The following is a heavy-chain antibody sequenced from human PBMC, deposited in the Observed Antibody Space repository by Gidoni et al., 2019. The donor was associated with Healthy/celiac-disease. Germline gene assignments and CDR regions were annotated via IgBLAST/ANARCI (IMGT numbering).Heavy chain of an antibody. D-gene: IGHD3-22*01. Sequence: QVQLQESGPGLVKPSEPLSLTCTVSGGSISSYYWSWLRQPPGKGLEWIGYIYYSGSTNYNPSLKSRVTISVDTSKNQFSLKLSSVTAADTAVYYCARDSSGYYDSSGYCPGPLCYFDHWGQGTLVTVSS. CDR1: GGSISSYY. V-gene: IGHV4-59*01. CDR3: ARDSSGYYDSSGYCPGPLCYFDH. CDR2: IYYSGST. J-gene: IGHJ4*02.